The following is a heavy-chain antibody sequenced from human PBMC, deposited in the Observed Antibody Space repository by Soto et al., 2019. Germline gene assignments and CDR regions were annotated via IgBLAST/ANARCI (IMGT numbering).Heavy chain of an antibody. Sequence: QLQLQESGPGLVKPSETLSLTCTVSGGSISSSSYYWGWIRQPPGKGLEWIGTIYYSGSTYYNPSLKSRVTMSVDTSKNQFSLKLSSVTAADTAVYYCARSSWGRLFDLWGRGTLVTVSS. CDR1: GGSISSSSYY. CDR2: IYYSGST. D-gene: IGHD7-27*01. CDR3: ARSSWGRLFDL. V-gene: IGHV4-39*01. J-gene: IGHJ2*01.